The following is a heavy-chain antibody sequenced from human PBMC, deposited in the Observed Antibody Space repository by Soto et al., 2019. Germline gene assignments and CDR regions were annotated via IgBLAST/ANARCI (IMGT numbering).Heavy chain of an antibody. CDR2: IIPILGIA. V-gene: IGHV1-69*02. D-gene: IGHD2-15*01. Sequence: SVKVSCKASGGTFSSYTISWVRQAPGQGLEWMGRIIPILGIANYAQKFQGRVTITADKSTSTAYMELSSLRSEDTAVYYCARRHCSGGSCGVGVFDIWGQGTMVTVSS. J-gene: IGHJ3*02. CDR3: ARRHCSGGSCGVGVFDI. CDR1: GGTFSSYT.